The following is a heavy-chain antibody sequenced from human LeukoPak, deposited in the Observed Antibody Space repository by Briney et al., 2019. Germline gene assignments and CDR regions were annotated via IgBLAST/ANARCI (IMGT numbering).Heavy chain of an antibody. Sequence: PSETLSLTCTVSGGSISSGSYYWSWIRQPAGKGLEWIGRIYTSGSTNYNPSLKSRVTISVDTSKNQFSLKLSSVTAADTAVYYCARLNGDYGWASSSYYYYYMDVWGKGTTVTVSS. D-gene: IGHD4-17*01. J-gene: IGHJ6*03. CDR1: GGSISSGSYY. CDR3: ARLNGDYGWASSSYYYYYMDV. V-gene: IGHV4-61*02. CDR2: IYTSGST.